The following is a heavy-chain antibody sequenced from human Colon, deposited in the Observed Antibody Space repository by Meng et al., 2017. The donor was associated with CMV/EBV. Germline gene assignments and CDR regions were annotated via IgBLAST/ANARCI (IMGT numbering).Heavy chain of an antibody. J-gene: IGHJ4*02. Sequence: ASVFTFSHHYRDWVRQAPGKGLEGVGRIRKEVNSDTTEYAASVRGRFTISRDDAKSSLYLEMNSLKNEDTALFYCVRRSTGPDSFDYWGQGTLVTVSS. D-gene: IGHD5-24*01. CDR3: VRRSTGPDSFDY. CDR1: VFTFSHHY. V-gene: IGHV3-72*01. CDR2: IRKEVNSDTT.